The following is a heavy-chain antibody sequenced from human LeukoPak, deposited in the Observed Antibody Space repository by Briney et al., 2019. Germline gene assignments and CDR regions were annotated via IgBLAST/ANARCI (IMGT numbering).Heavy chain of an antibody. Sequence: SETLSLTCAVYGGSFSGYYWSWIRQPPGKGLEWIRYIYYSGSTNYNPSLKSRVTISVDTSKNQFSLKLSSVTAADTAVYYCARGLGTIVVVTAIRPNWFDPWGQGTLVTVSS. V-gene: IGHV4-59*12. CDR3: ARGLGTIVVVTAIRPNWFDP. J-gene: IGHJ5*02. CDR2: IYYSGST. CDR1: GGSFSGYY. D-gene: IGHD2-21*02.